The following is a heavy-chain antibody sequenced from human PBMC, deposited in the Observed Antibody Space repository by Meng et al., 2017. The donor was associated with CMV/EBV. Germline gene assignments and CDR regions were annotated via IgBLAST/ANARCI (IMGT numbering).Heavy chain of an antibody. V-gene: IGHV1-2*02. CDR3: ARVQVRGEMATPAGY. D-gene: IGHD5-24*01. CDR2: INPNSGGT. CDR1: GYPFTGYY. Sequence: QVQPVPSGAEVKKPGASVKVACKASGYPFTGYYMHWVRQAPGQGLEWMGWINPNSGGTNYAQKFQGRVTMTRDTSISTAYMELSRLRSDDTAVYYCARVQVRGEMATPAGYWGQGTLVTVSS. J-gene: IGHJ4*02.